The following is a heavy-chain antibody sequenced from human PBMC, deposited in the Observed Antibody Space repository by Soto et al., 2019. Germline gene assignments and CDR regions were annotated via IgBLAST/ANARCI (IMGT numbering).Heavy chain of an antibody. D-gene: IGHD4-4*01. CDR1: GFTFSSYA. CDR2: ISGSGGST. CDR3: AKDERRRNRRYSDL. V-gene: IGHV3-23*01. J-gene: IGHJ2*01. Sequence: EVQLLESGGGLVQPGGSLRLSCAASGFTFSSYAMYWVRQAPGKGLEWVSVISGSGGSTYYADSVKGRFTISRDNSKSTLYLQMNSLRAEDTAVYYCAKDERRRNRRYSDLWGRGTLVTVSS.